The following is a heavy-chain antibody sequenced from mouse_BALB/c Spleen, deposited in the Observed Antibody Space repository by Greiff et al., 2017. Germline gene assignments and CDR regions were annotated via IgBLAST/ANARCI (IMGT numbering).Heavy chain of an antibody. CDR3: ARRGGGFAY. J-gene: IGHJ3*01. V-gene: IGHV1-9*01. Sequence: QVQLQQSGAELMKPGASVKISCKATGYTFSSYWIEWVKQRPGHGLEWIGEILPGSGSTNYNEKFKGKATFTADTSSNTAYMQLSSLTSEDSAVYCCARRGGGFAYWGQGTLVTVSA. CDR1: GYTFSSYW. D-gene: IGHD1-1*02. CDR2: ILPGSGST.